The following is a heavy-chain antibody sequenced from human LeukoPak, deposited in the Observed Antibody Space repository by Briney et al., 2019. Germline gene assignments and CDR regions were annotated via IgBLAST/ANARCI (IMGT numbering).Heavy chain of an antibody. CDR3: ARKLGSAGAFDI. J-gene: IGHJ3*02. CDR2: IYHSGST. V-gene: IGHV4-4*02. CDR1: GGPISSTNW. Sequence: SETLSLTCAVSGGPISSTNWWSRVRQPPGKGLEWIGEIYHSGSTNYNPSLRSRITISVDKSKDQFSLRLSSVTAADTAVYYCARKLGSAGAFDIWGQGTMVTVSS. D-gene: IGHD1-26*01.